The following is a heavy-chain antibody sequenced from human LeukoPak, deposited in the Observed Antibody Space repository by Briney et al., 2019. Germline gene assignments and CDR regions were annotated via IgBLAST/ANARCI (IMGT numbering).Heavy chain of an antibody. Sequence: AASVKVSCKASGGTFSSYAISWVRQAPGQGLEWMGGIIPIFGTANYAQKFQGRVTITADESTSTAYMKLSSLRSEDTAVYYCARAGAFLHDAFDIWGQGTMVTVSS. CDR2: IIPIFGTA. D-gene: IGHD1-1*01. V-gene: IGHV1-69*13. J-gene: IGHJ3*02. CDR1: GGTFSSYA. CDR3: ARAGAFLHDAFDI.